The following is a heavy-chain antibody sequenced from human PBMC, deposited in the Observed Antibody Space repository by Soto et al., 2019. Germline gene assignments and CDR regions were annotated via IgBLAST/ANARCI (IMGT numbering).Heavy chain of an antibody. J-gene: IGHJ4*02. Sequence: SETLSLTCTVSGGSISSSSYYWGWIRQPPGKGLEWIGSIYYSGSTYYNPSLKSRVTISVDTSKNQFSLKLSSVTAADTAVYYCASSDYGDTEVTLNFDYWGQGTLVTVSS. CDR1: GGSISSSSYY. CDR2: IYYSGST. CDR3: ASSDYGDTEVTLNFDY. D-gene: IGHD4-17*01. V-gene: IGHV4-39*01.